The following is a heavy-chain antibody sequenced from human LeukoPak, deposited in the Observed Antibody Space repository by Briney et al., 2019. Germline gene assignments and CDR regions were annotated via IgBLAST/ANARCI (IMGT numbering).Heavy chain of an antibody. V-gene: IGHV1-2*04. CDR3: AAARRYYDFWSGPFMDV. CDR2: INPNSGGT. CDR1: GYTFTGYY. D-gene: IGHD3-3*01. J-gene: IGHJ6*03. Sequence: ASVKVSCKASGYTFTGYYMHWVRQAPGQGLEWMGWINPNSGGTNYAQKFQGWVTMTRDTSISTAYMELSRLRSEDTAVYYCAAARRYYDFWSGPFMDVWGKGTTVTVSS.